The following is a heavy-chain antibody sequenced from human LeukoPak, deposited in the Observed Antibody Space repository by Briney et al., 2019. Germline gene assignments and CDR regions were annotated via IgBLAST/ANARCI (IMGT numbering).Heavy chain of an antibody. CDR1: GGTFSSYA. CDR2: IIPIFGTA. V-gene: IGHV1-69*05. CDR3: ARGGLELRSLDY. Sequence: SVKVSCKASGGTFSSYAISWVRQAPGQGLEWMGGIIPIFGTANYAQKFQGRVTITTDESTSTAYMELSSLRSEDTAVYYCARGGLELRSLDYWGQGTLVTVSS. D-gene: IGHD1-7*01. J-gene: IGHJ4*02.